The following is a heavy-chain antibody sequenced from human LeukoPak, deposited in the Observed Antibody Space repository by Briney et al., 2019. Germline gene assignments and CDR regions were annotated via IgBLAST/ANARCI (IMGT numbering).Heavy chain of an antibody. J-gene: IGHJ4*02. V-gene: IGHV4-39*07. CDR3: VRDHSAHPAFFDY. Sequence: SETLSLTCTVSGGSISSSSYYWGWIRQPPGKGLEWIGSIYHGGTTVYNPSLKSRISSSVDTSKNQFSLILTSMTAADTAVYFCVRDHSAHPAFFDYWGQGALVTVSS. CDR1: GGSISSSSYY. CDR2: IYHGGTT. D-gene: IGHD2-2*01.